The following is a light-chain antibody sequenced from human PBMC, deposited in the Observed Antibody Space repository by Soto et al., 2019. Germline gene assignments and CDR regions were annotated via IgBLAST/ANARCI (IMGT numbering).Light chain of an antibody. CDR3: QQSYSKPFT. CDR1: QSISSY. V-gene: IGKV1-39*01. J-gene: IGKJ3*01. CDR2: AAS. Sequence: DIPMTQSPSSLSASVGDRVTITCRASQSISSYLNWYQQKPGKAPKLLIYAASSLQSGVPSRFSGSGSGTDFTLTISSLQPEDFATYYCQQSYSKPFTFGPGTKVDIK.